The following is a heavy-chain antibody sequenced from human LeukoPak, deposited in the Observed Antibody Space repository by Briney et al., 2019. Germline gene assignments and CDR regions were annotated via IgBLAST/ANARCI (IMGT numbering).Heavy chain of an antibody. V-gene: IGHV1-2*02. J-gene: IGHJ4*02. CDR3: ARATRITMVRGVIKIDY. Sequence: ASVKVTCKASGYTFTGYYMHWVRQAPGQGLEWMGWINPSSGGTNYAQKFQGRVTMTRDTSISTAYMELSRLRSDDTAVYYCARATRITMVRGVIKIDYWGQGTLVTVSS. CDR1: GYTFTGYY. CDR2: INPSSGGT. D-gene: IGHD3-10*01.